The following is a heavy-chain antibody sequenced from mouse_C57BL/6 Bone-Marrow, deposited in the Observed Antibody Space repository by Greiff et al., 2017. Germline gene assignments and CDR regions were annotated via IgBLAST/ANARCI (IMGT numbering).Heavy chain of an antibody. CDR3: ARGNYYGSSPFAY. D-gene: IGHD1-1*01. V-gene: IGHV1-4*01. J-gene: IGHJ3*01. CDR1: GYTFTSYT. Sequence: VQLQQSGAELARPGASVKMSCKASGYTFTSYTMHWVKQRPGQGLEWIGYINPSSGYTKYNQKFKDKATLTADKSSSTAYMQLSSLTSEDSAVYYSARGNYYGSSPFAYWGQGTLVTVSA. CDR2: INPSSGYT.